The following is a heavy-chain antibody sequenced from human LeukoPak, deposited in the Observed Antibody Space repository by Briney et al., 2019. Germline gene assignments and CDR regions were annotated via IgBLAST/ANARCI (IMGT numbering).Heavy chain of an antibody. CDR3: ARYCSSTSCRTNAYYYGVDV. J-gene: IGHJ6*02. D-gene: IGHD2-2*01. Sequence: SETLSLTCTVSGGSISSGDYYWSWIRQPPGLDLVWIGYFFSSGCTHYNPSLRSRVTISVDTSKNQFSLRLTSVTAADTAVYYCARYCSSTSCRTNAYYYGVDVWGQGTTVTVSS. V-gene: IGHV4-30-4*01. CDR1: GGSISSGDYY. CDR2: FFSSGCT.